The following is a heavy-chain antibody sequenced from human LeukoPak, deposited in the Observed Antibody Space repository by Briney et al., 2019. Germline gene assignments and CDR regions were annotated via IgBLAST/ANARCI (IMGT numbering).Heavy chain of an antibody. CDR3: ARAYYYDSSGYYSIFDY. CDR1: GGSISSGGYY. CDR2: IYTSGST. Sequence: SQTLSLTCTVSGGSISSGGYYWRWIRQPAGKGLEWIERIYTSGSTNYNPSLKSRVTISVDTSKNQFSLKLSSVTAADTAVYYCARAYYYDSSGYYSIFDYWGQGTLVTVSS. V-gene: IGHV4-61*02. D-gene: IGHD3-22*01. J-gene: IGHJ4*02.